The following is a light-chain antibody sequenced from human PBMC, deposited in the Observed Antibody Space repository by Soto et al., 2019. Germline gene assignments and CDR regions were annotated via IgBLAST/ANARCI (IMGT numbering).Light chain of an antibody. CDR2: GNS. CDR1: SSNIGAHYD. V-gene: IGLV1-40*01. J-gene: IGLJ1*01. CDR3: QSYHTSLSVYV. Sequence: QSVLTQPPSVSGAPGQRVTISCTGSSSNIGAHYDVHWYQQLPGTAPKLLIYGNSNRPSGVPDRFSGSKSGTSASLAITGLQAEDEADYYCQSYHTSLSVYVFGTGTKVTVL.